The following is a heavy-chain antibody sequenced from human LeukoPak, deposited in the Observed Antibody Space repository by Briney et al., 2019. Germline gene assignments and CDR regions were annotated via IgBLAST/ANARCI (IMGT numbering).Heavy chain of an antibody. CDR2: IWYDGSNK. Sequence: GRSLRLSCAASGFTFSSYGMHWVRQAPGKGLEWVAVIWYDGSNKYYADSVKGRFTISRDNSKNTLYLQMNSLRAEDTAVYYCARESSGWYGTWFAPWGQGTLVTVSS. D-gene: IGHD6-19*01. V-gene: IGHV3-33*01. J-gene: IGHJ5*02. CDR3: ARESSGWYGTWFAP. CDR1: GFTFSSYG.